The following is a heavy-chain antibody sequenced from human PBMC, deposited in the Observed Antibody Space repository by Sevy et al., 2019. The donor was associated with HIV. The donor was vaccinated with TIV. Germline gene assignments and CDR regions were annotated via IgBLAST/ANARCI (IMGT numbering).Heavy chain of an antibody. CDR3: ARDGGSVYSCYDNYYYYGMDV. Sequence: SETLSLTCTVSGGSISSYYWSWIRQPPGKGLEWIGYIYYSGSTNYNPSLKCRVTISVDTSKNQFSLKLRSVTAADTDVYYCARDGGSVYSCYDNYYYYGMDVWGQGTTVTVSS. CDR1: GGSISSYY. J-gene: IGHJ6*02. D-gene: IGHD5-12*01. CDR2: IYYSGST. V-gene: IGHV4-59*13.